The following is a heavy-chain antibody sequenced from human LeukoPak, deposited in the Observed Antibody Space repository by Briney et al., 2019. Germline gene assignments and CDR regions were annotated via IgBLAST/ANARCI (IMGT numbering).Heavy chain of an antibody. Sequence: SETLSLTCTVSGYSISSGYYWGWIRQPPGKGLEWIGSIYHSGRTYYNPSLKSRVTISVDTSKNQFSLKLSSVTAADTAVYYCARDGGSSGSYPSPYYFDYWGQGTLVTVSS. CDR3: ARDGGSSGSYPSPYYFDY. J-gene: IGHJ4*02. D-gene: IGHD3-10*01. CDR2: IYHSGRT. CDR1: GYSISSGYY. V-gene: IGHV4-38-2*02.